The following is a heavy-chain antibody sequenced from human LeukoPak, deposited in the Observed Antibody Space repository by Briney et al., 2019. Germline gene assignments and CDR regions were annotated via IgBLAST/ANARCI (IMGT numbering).Heavy chain of an antibody. J-gene: IGHJ5*02. CDR1: GYTFTGYY. CDR2: ISTYNGNT. V-gene: IGHV1-18*04. Sequence: GASVKVSCKASGYTFTGYYMHWVRQAPGQGLEWMGWISTYNGNTNYAQRLQGRVTMTTDTSTTTAYMELRSLRSDDTAVYYCARGGIAADNWFDPWGQGTLVTVSS. CDR3: ARGGIAADNWFDP. D-gene: IGHD6-25*01.